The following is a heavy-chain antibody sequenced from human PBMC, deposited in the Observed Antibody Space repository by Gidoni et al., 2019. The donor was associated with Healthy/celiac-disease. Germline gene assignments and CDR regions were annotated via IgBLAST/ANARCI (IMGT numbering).Heavy chain of an antibody. V-gene: IGHV7-4-1*02. CDR1: GYTFTSHA. D-gene: IGHD3-10*01. CDR2: SNTNTGNP. Sequence: QPQLVQSGSELKKPGASVKVSCKASGYTFTSHAMNWVRQAPGQGLEWMGWSNTNTGNPTYAKGFTGRFVFSLDTSVSTAYLQISSLKAEDTAVYYCARDAGFGERHNWFDPWGQGTLVTVSS. CDR3: ARDAGFGERHNWFDP. J-gene: IGHJ5*02.